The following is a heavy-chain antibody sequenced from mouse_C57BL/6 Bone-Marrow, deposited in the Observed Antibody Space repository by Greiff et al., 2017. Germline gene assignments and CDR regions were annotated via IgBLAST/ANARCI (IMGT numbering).Heavy chain of an antibody. Sequence: VQLKESGPELVKPGASVKMSCKASGYTFTDYNMHWVKQSHGKSLEWIGYINPNNGGTSYNQKFKGKATLTVNKSYSTAYMELRSLTSEDSAVYYCARWGYYGSSPYAMDYWGQGTSVTVSS. D-gene: IGHD1-1*01. V-gene: IGHV1-22*01. CDR1: GYTFTDYN. J-gene: IGHJ4*01. CDR2: INPNNGGT. CDR3: ARWGYYGSSPYAMDY.